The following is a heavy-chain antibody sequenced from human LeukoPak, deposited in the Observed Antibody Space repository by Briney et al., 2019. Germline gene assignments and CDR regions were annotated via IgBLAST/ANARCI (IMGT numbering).Heavy chain of an antibody. Sequence: GGSLRLSCAASGFTFSNYNMNWVRQAPGKGLEWVAFIRYDGSNKYYADSVKGRFTISRDNSKNTLYLQMNSLRAEDTAVYYCARSRTTVTTLGADYWGQGTLVTVSS. CDR3: ARSRTTVTTLGADY. V-gene: IGHV3-30*02. CDR1: GFTFSNYN. CDR2: IRYDGSNK. D-gene: IGHD4-11*01. J-gene: IGHJ4*02.